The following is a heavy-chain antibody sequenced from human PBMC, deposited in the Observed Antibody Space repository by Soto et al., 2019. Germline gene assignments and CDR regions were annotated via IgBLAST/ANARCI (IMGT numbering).Heavy chain of an antibody. CDR1: GFTFSTYA. CDR2: ITDTGNST. D-gene: IGHD2-2*01. Sequence: GGSLRLSCAASGFTFSTYAMTWVRQGPGKGLEWVAAITDTGNSTFYAGSVKGRFTISRDNSKNTLHLHLNSLKAEDKAVYFCENLGLDYWSSYWGQGTPVTVSS. CDR3: ENLGLDYWSSY. J-gene: IGHJ4*02. V-gene: IGHV3-23*01.